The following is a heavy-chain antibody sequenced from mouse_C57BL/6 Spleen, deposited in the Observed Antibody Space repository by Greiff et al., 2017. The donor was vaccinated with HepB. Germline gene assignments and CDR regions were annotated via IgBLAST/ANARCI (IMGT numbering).Heavy chain of an antibody. D-gene: IGHD2-3*01. CDR2: IDPSDSYT. CDR3: ALYDGDYDAMDY. V-gene: IGHV1-69*01. J-gene: IGHJ4*01. CDR1: GYTFTSYW. Sequence: QVQLQQPGAELVMPGASVKLSCKASGYTFTSYWMHWVKQRPGQGLEWIGEIDPSDSYTNYNQKFKGKSTLTVDKSSSTAYMQLSSLTSEDSAVYYCALYDGDYDAMDYWGQGTSVTVSS.